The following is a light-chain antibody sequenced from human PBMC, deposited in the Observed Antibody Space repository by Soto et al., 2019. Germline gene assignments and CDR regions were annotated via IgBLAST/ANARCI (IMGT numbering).Light chain of an antibody. CDR3: QQRTSWPLLT. J-gene: IGKJ4*01. CDR1: QSVGNS. Sequence: DIVLTQSPATLSLSPGEIASLSGRASQSVGNSLAWYQQKPGQPPRLLIYDASTRATGIPARFSGSGSVTDFTLTISSLEPEDFAVYYCQQRTSWPLLTFGGGTKVEIK. V-gene: IGKV3-11*01. CDR2: DAS.